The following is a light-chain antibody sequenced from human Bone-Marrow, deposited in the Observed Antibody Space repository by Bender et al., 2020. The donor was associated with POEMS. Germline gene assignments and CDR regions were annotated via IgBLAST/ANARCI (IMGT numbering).Light chain of an antibody. CDR1: SSDIGAYNY. Sequence: QSALTQPASVSGSPGQSITISCTGTSSDIGAYNYVSWYQQRPGKAPKLMIYDVSDRPSGISNRFSGSKSGHTASLAITGLQSDDEAIYFCVAWDASLNGWVFGGGTKLTVL. V-gene: IGLV2-14*01. J-gene: IGLJ3*02. CDR3: VAWDASLNGWV. CDR2: DVS.